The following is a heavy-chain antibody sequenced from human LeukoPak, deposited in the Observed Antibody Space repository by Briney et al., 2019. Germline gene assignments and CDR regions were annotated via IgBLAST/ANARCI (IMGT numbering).Heavy chain of an antibody. CDR1: GFSLSTRGVG. D-gene: IGHD5-12*01. CDR2: IYWDDDK. CDR3: AHRGRLRWGNYFDY. Sequence: SGPTLVNPPQTLTLTCTFSGFSLSTRGVGVGWIRQPPGKALEWLALIYWDDDKRYSPSLKSRLTITKDTSKNQVVLTMTNMDPVDTATYYCAHRGRLRWGNYFDYWGQGTLVTVSS. V-gene: IGHV2-5*02. J-gene: IGHJ4*02.